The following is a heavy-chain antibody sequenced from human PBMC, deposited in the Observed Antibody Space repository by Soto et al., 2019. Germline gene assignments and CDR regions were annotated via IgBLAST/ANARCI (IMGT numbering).Heavy chain of an antibody. V-gene: IGHV4-4*02. D-gene: IGHD3-10*02. CDR3: ASVRGGYYYAMDV. CDR2: IYHSGGT. Sequence: SETLSLTCPVSGGSISSSKWGRGGRQPAGEGLQWIGEIYHSGGTNYNPSLKRLVTISVDKSKNQFSLKLSSVTAADTAVYYCASVRGGYYYAMDVWGQGTTVTVSS. J-gene: IGHJ6*02. CDR1: GGSISSSKW.